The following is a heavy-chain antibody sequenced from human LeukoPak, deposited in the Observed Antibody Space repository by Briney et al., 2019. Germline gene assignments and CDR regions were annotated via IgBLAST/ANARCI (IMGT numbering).Heavy chain of an antibody. CDR1: GGSVGSDNSY. CDR2: IYADGSS. J-gene: IGHJ4*02. CDR3: ARGYYYRT. V-gene: IGHV4-61*02. D-gene: IGHD3-10*01. Sequence: SETLSLTCTVSGGSVGSDNSYWNWIRQPAGKGLEWIGRIYADGSSTYNPSLKSRVTILVDTSKDQFSLRLSSMTAADTAVYYCARGYYYRTWGLGTLVTVSS.